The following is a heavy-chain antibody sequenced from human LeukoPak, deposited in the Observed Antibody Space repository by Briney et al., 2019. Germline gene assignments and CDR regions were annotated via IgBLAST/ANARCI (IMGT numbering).Heavy chain of an antibody. J-gene: IGHJ5*02. CDR2: IDPNSGGT. V-gene: IGHV1-2*02. Sequence: ASVKVSCKASGYTFTGYYMHWVRQAPGQGLEWMGWIDPNSGGTNYAQKFQGRVTMTRDTSISTAYMELSRLRSDDTAVYYCARDPEYSSSWVPWGQGTLVTVSS. CDR1: GYTFTGYY. CDR3: ARDPEYSSSWVP. D-gene: IGHD6-13*01.